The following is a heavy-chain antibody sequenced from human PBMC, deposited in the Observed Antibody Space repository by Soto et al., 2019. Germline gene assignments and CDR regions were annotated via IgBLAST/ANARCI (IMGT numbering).Heavy chain of an antibody. D-gene: IGHD2-2*01. CDR1: GGSISSVGYS. CDR2: MYHSGST. J-gene: IGHJ4*02. CDR3: ARVPDY. Sequence: QLQLQESGSGLVKPSQTLSLTCAVSGGSISSVGYSWSRIRQPPGEGLEWIGYMYHSGSTYYNPSLKSRVTISIAMCKNQFSLKLSSVNAADTAVYYWARVPDYWGQGILVTVSS. V-gene: IGHV4-30-2*01.